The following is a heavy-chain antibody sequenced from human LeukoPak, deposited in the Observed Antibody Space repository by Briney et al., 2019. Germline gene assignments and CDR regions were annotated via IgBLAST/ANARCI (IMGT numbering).Heavy chain of an antibody. Sequence: GGSLRLPYVHSGFTLSSYWLHWVRQAPAKGLVWVSRINSDGSSTSYADSLKGRFTISRDNAKDSLYLQMNSLRAEDTAVYYCARAPDYWGQGTLVTVSS. V-gene: IGHV3-74*01. J-gene: IGHJ4*02. CDR3: ARAPDY. CDR1: GFTLSSYW. CDR2: INSDGSST.